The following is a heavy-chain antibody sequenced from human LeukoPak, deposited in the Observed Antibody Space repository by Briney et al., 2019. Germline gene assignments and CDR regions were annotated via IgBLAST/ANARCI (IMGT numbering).Heavy chain of an antibody. V-gene: IGHV3-11*01. D-gene: IGHD4-11*01. CDR1: GFSFSDYY. Sequence: GSLRLSCATSGFSFSDYYMSWIRQAPGRGLEWISFISSRSSTIYYRDSVKGRFTISRDNAKNSVFLQMNSLGAADTAIYYCVKDQGLQGVLSHWGPGIPVTVTS. J-gene: IGHJ4*02. CDR2: ISSRSSTI. CDR3: VKDQGLQGVLSH.